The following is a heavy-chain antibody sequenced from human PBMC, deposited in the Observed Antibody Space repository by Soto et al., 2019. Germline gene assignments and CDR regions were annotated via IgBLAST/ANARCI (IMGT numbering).Heavy chain of an antibody. D-gene: IGHD5-12*01. CDR1: GFTFSAYS. J-gene: IGHJ4*02. CDR3: ARIDGYTYPNDY. CDR2: ITSRSDYI. Sequence: GGSLRLSCAASGFTFSAYSMSWVRQAPGKGLEWVSSITSRSDYIYYADSLKGRFTISRDNTKNSLYLQMHSLRAEDTAFYYCARIDGYTYPNDYWGQGTLVTVSS. V-gene: IGHV3-21*01.